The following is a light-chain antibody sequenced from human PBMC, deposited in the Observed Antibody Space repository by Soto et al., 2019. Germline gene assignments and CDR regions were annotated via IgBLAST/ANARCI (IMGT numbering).Light chain of an antibody. CDR2: AAS. V-gene: IGKV1-6*01. Sequence: AIQMTQSPSALSASVGDRVTISCRASQGIGNDLGWYQQKPGKAPRLLIYAASSLESGVPSRFSGSGSGTDFTLTISSLQPEDFATYYCLQDINYPWTFGQGTKVDIK. CDR3: LQDINYPWT. CDR1: QGIGND. J-gene: IGKJ1*01.